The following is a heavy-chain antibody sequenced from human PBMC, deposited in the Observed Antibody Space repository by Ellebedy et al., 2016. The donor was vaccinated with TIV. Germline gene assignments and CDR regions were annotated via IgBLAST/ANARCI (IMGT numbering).Heavy chain of an antibody. V-gene: IGHV3-23*01. CDR3: ARGIVLMVYAILVNYYGMDV. J-gene: IGHJ6*02. Sequence: GESLKISCAASGFTFSSYAMSWVRQAPGKGLEWVSAISGSGGSTYYADSVKGRFTISRDNSKNTLYLQMNSLRSEDTAVYYCARGIVLMVYAILVNYYGMDVWGQGTTVTVSS. CDR2: ISGSGGST. CDR1: GFTFSSYA. D-gene: IGHD2-8*01.